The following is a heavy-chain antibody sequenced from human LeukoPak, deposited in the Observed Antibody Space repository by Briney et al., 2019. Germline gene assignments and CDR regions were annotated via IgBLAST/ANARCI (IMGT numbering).Heavy chain of an antibody. CDR1: GFTVSSNY. CDR3: AGEGSQWNDLY. CDR2: ISSSTTYK. J-gene: IGHJ4*02. V-gene: IGHV3-21*01. D-gene: IGHD1-1*01. Sequence: GGSLRLSCAASGFTVSSNYMSWVRQAPGKGLEWVSSISSSTTYKYYADSVKGRFTISRDNAKNSLYLQMNSLRAEDTAVYYCAGEGSQWNDLYWGRGTLVTVSS.